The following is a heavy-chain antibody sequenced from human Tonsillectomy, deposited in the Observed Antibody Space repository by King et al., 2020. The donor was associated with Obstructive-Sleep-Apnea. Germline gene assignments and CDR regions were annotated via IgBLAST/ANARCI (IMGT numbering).Heavy chain of an antibody. D-gene: IGHD3-3*01. V-gene: IGHV3-11*01. Sequence: VQLVESGGGLVKPGGSLRLSCAASGFTFSDYYMGLIRQAPGKGLEWISYISSTGSTVYYADPVKGRFTLSRDNANNALSLQMNSLTVEDTAVYYCARRDFWSTNWQPYYWGQGTLVTVSS. CDR3: ARRDFWSTNWQPYY. CDR2: ISSTGSTV. CDR1: GFTFSDYY. J-gene: IGHJ4*02.